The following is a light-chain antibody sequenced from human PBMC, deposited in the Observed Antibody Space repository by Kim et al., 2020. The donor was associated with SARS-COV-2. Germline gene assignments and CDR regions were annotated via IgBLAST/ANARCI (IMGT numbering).Light chain of an antibody. CDR2: SNN. CDR3: AAWDDSLNGPV. J-gene: IGLJ3*02. CDR1: SSNIGSHT. V-gene: IGLV1-44*01. Sequence: QSVLTQPPSASGTPGQRVTISCSGSSSNIGSHTVNWYQHLPGTAPKLLIHSNNHRPSGVPDRFSGSQSGTSASLAISGLQSEDESDYYCAAWDDSLNGPVFGGGTQLTVL.